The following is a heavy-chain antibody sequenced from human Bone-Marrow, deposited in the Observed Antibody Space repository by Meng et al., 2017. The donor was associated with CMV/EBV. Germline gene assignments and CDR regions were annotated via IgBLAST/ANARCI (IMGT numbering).Heavy chain of an antibody. J-gene: IGHJ3*02. CDR1: GGSFSGYY. V-gene: IGHV4-34*01. CDR2: INHSGST. CDR3: ARALEYMILAFDI. D-gene: IGHD3-22*01. Sequence: GSLRLSCAVYGGSFSGYYWSWIRQPPGKGLERIEEINHSGSTNYNPSLKSRVTISVDTSKNQFSLKLSSVTAADTAVYYCARALEYMILAFDIWGQGTMVTVSS.